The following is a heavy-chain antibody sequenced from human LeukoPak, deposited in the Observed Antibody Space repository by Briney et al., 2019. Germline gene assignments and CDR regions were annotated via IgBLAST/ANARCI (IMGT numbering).Heavy chain of an antibody. Sequence: GGSLRLSCAASGFRFSSYAMSWVRQAPGKGLEWVAVISYDGSNKYYADSVKGRFTISRDNSKNTLYLQMNSLRAEDTAVYYCARDSPGGYYYYGMDVWGQGTTVTVSS. D-gene: IGHD3-10*01. CDR1: GFRFSSYA. J-gene: IGHJ6*02. V-gene: IGHV3-30-3*01. CDR2: ISYDGSNK. CDR3: ARDSPGGYYYYGMDV.